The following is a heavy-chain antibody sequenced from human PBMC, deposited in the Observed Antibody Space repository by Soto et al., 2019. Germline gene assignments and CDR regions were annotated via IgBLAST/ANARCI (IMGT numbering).Heavy chain of an antibody. J-gene: IGHJ4*02. V-gene: IGHV4-39*01. D-gene: IGHD6-13*01. CDR1: GGSISSSSYY. CDR3: ARGRAAAGRGTWYYFDY. Sequence: QLQLQESGPGLVKPSETLSLTCTVSGGSISSSSYYWGWIRQPPGKGLEWIGSIYYSGSTYYNPSLKSRVTISVDTSKNQFSLKLSSVTAADTAVYYCARGRAAAGRGTWYYFDYWGQGTLVTVSS. CDR2: IYYSGST.